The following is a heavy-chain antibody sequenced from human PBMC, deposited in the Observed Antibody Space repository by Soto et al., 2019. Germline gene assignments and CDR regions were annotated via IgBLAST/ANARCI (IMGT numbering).Heavy chain of an antibody. CDR3: ARTNTIFGVVIIPSGAFDI. J-gene: IGHJ3*02. CDR2: ISAYNGNT. CDR1: GYTFTSYC. D-gene: IGHD3-3*01. Sequence: ASVKVSCKASGYTFTSYCISWVRQAPGQGLEWMGWISAYNGNTNYAQKLQGRVTMTRDTSASTAYMELSSLRSEDTAVYCCARTNTIFGVVIIPSGAFDIWGQGTMVTVSS. V-gene: IGHV1-18*01.